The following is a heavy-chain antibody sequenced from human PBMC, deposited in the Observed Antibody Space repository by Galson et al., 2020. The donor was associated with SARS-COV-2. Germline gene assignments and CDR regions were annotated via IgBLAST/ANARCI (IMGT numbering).Heavy chain of an antibody. V-gene: IGHV3-74*01. Sequence: GGSLRLSCAASGFTFSSYWMHWVRQAPGQGLVWVSRINSDGSSTSYADSVKGRFTISRDNAKNTLYLQMNSLRAEDTAMYYCAKEYYYDSSGPLDAFDIWGQGTMVTVSS. CDR1: GFTFSSYW. D-gene: IGHD3-22*01. CDR3: AKEYYYDSSGPLDAFDI. CDR2: INSDGSST. J-gene: IGHJ3*02.